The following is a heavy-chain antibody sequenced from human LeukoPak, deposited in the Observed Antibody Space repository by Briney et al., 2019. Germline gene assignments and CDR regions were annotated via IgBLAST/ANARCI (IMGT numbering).Heavy chain of an antibody. CDR3: ARVGDNSYTISYFDY. J-gene: IGHJ4*02. D-gene: IGHD5-18*01. CDR1: GFAFSTYA. V-gene: IGHV3-23*01. CDR2: LSGSGGSI. Sequence: GGSLRLSCAASGFAFSTYAMTWVRQVPGKGLEWVSSLSGSGGSIFYADSVRGRFTISRDNSKNTLYLQMNSLRVEDTAVYYCARVGDNSYTISYFDYWGQGTLVTVSS.